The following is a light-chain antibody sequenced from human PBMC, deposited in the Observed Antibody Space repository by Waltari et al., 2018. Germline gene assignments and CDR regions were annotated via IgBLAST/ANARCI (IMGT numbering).Light chain of an antibody. J-gene: IGKJ1*01. V-gene: IGKV3-15*01. CDR1: QSISSN. CDR3: QQYNDRPRT. Sequence: EIVMTQSPATLSVSPGERAPLSCRASQSISSNLAWYQQKPGQAPRLLIYGASTRATGIPARFSGSGSGTEFTLTISSLQSEDFAVYYCQQYNDRPRTFGQGTKVEIK. CDR2: GAS.